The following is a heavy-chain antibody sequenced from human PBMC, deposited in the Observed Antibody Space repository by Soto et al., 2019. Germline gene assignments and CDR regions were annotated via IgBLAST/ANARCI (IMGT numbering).Heavy chain of an antibody. CDR1: GFTFSSYA. V-gene: IGHV3-23*01. D-gene: IGHD5-18*01. Sequence: GGSLRLSCAASGFTFSSYAMSWVRQAPGKGLEWVSAISGSGGSTYYADSVKGRFTISKDNSKNTLYLQMNSLRAEDTAVYYCAKGEYSYGYWGFDYWGQGTLVTVSS. J-gene: IGHJ4*02. CDR2: ISGSGGST. CDR3: AKGEYSYGYWGFDY.